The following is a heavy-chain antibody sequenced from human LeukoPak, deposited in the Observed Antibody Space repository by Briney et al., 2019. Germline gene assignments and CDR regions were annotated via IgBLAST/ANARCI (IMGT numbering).Heavy chain of an antibody. CDR3: AKEVTYYYGSGSYIFDYYYYYYGMDV. J-gene: IGHJ6*02. CDR2: ISSSSSYI. CDR1: GFTFSSYS. D-gene: IGHD3-10*01. V-gene: IGHV3-21*01. Sequence: PGGSLRLSCAASGFTFSSYSMNWVRQAPGKGLEWVSSISSSSSYIYYADSVKGRFTISRDNAKNSLYLQMNSLRAEDTAVYYCAKEVTYYYGSGSYIFDYYYYYYGMDVWGQGTTVTVSS.